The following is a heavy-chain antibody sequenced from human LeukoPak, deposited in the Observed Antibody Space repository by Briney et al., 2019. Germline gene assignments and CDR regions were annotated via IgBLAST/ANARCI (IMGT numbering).Heavy chain of an antibody. J-gene: IGHJ4*02. V-gene: IGHV3-20*04. Sequence: PGGSLRLSCAASGFTFSDYYMSWIRQAPGKGLEWVSGINWNGGSTGYADSVKGRFTISRDNAKNSLYLQMNSLRAEDTALYYCARDLGYDSSGYYSDYWGQGTLVTVSS. CDR2: INWNGGST. D-gene: IGHD3-22*01. CDR3: ARDLGYDSSGYYSDY. CDR1: GFTFSDYY.